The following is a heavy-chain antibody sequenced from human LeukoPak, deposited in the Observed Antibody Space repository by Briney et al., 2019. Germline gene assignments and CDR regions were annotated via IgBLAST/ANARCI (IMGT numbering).Heavy chain of an antibody. V-gene: IGHV1-8*01. J-gene: IGHJ5*02. CDR2: MNPNSGNT. D-gene: IGHD3-22*01. CDR3: ARGGDSSGYYDWFDP. Sequence: ASVKVSCKASGYTFTSYDINWVRHGTGQGLERMGWMNPNSGNTSYAQKFQGRVTMTRNTSISTAYMELSSLRSEDTAVYYCARGGDSSGYYDWFDPWGQGTLVTVSS. CDR1: GYTFTSYD.